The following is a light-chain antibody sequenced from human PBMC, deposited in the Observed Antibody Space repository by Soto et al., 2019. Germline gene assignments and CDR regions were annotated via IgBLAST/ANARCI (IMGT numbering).Light chain of an antibody. J-gene: IGKJ1*01. Sequence: EIVMTQSPATLSVSPGERATLSCSASQSVTSNLAWYQQKRGQAPRLLIFGASTRATGIPARFSGSESGTDFTLTISSLQSEDFAVYYCQHYNNGPRFGQGTKVDI. CDR3: QHYNNGPR. CDR1: QSVTSN. V-gene: IGKV3-15*01. CDR2: GAS.